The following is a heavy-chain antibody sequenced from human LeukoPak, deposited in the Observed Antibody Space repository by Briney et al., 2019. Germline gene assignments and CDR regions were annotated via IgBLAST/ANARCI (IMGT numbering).Heavy chain of an antibody. J-gene: IGHJ4*02. V-gene: IGHV5-51*01. CDR1: GSSFTSYW. Sequence: RGESLQISCKGSGSSFTSYWIGWVRPLPGKGLEWMGIIYPGDSDTRYSPSFQGQVTISADKSISTAYLQWSSLKASDTAMYYCARPSDGSSSYFDYWGQGTLVTVSS. D-gene: IGHD6-6*01. CDR2: IYPGDSDT. CDR3: ARPSDGSSSYFDY.